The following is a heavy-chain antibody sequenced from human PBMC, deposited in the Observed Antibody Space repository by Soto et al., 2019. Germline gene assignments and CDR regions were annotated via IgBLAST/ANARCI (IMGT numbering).Heavy chain of an antibody. J-gene: IGHJ4*02. CDR2: IIPILGIA. Sequence: SVKVSCKASGGTFSSYTISWVRQAPGQGLEWMGRIIPILGIANYAQKFQGRVTITADKSTSTAYMELSSLRSEDTAVYYCASLSKLRDILTGYLDYWGQGTLVAVSS. CDR3: ASLSKLRDILTGYLDY. D-gene: IGHD3-9*01. V-gene: IGHV1-69*02. CDR1: GGTFSSYT.